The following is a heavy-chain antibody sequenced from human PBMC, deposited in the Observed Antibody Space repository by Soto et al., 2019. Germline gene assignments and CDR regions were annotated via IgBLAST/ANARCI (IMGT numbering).Heavy chain of an antibody. CDR3: ARRYGGNFDY. J-gene: IGHJ4*02. V-gene: IGHV4-59*01. Sequence: SETLSLTCTVSGGSISNYYWSWIRQPPGRGLEWIGYIYYSGSTNYNPSLKSRVTISVDTSKNQFSLKLSSVTAADTAVYYCARRYGGNFDYWGQGTLVTVSS. CDR2: IYYSGST. CDR1: GGSISNYY. D-gene: IGHD1-26*01.